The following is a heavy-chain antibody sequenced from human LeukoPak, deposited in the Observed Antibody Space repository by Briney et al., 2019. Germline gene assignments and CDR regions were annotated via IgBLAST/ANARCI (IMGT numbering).Heavy chain of an antibody. J-gene: IGHJ5*02. D-gene: IGHD6-13*01. Sequence: ASVKVSCKASGGTFSNYAISWVRQAPGQGLEWMGGIIPIFGTANYAEKFQGRVTITADKSTSTAYMELSSLRSEDAAVYYCARPYSNNWYQNWFDPWGQGTLVTVSS. V-gene: IGHV1-69*06. CDR2: IIPIFGTA. CDR3: ARPYSNNWYQNWFDP. CDR1: GGTFSNYA.